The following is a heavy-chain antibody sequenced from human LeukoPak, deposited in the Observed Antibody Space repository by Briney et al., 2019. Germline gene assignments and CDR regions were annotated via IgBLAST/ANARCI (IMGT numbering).Heavy chain of an antibody. CDR1: GGSISSGTYY. Sequence: SETLSLTCTVSGGSISSGTYYWSWIRQPAGKALEWIGRIYTSGITNYNPSLRSRVTISLDTSKNQFSLTLSSVTAADTAVYYCARDWGVSARPGYMDVWGKGTTVTVSS. J-gene: IGHJ6*03. CDR2: IYTSGIT. D-gene: IGHD6-6*01. V-gene: IGHV4-61*02. CDR3: ARDWGVSARPGYMDV.